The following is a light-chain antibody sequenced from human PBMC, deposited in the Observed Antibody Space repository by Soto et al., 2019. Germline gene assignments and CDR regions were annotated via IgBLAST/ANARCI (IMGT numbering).Light chain of an antibody. CDR3: TSYTTKNTGV. V-gene: IGLV2-14*03. CDR2: AVT. Sequence: QSALTQPASVSGSPGQSITISCTGTTIDLGVYNYVTWYQQHPGKAPKLMIYAVTNRPSGVSTRFSGSKSGSTASLAISGLQAEDEADYYCTSYTTKNTGVFGGGTKLTVL. CDR1: TIDLGVYNY. J-gene: IGLJ3*02.